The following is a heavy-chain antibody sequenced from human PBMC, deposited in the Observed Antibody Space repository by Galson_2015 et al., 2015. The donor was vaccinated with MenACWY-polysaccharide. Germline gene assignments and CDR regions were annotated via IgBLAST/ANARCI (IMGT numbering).Heavy chain of an antibody. Sequence: SVKVSCKASGYTFTSYDINWVRQATGQGLEWVGWMNPNSGNTGYAQKFQGRVTMTRNTSISTAYMELSSLRSEDTAVYYCARKCVGKRRNWFDPWGQGTLVTVSS. J-gene: IGHJ5*02. V-gene: IGHV1-8*01. CDR2: MNPNSGNT. CDR1: GYTFTSYD. CDR3: ARKCVGKRRNWFDP. D-gene: IGHD4-23*01.